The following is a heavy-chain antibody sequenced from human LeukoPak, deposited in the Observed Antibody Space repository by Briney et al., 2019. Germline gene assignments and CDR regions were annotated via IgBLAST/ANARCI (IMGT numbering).Heavy chain of an antibody. CDR1: GGSISSSSYY. Sequence: PSETLSLTCTVSGGSISSSSYYWGWIRQPPGKGLEWIGSIYYSGSTYYNPSLKSRVTISVDTSKNQFSLKLSSVTAADTAVYYCASGCGGNSGGWFDPWGQGTLVTVSS. D-gene: IGHD4-23*01. CDR2: IYYSGST. V-gene: IGHV4-39*01. CDR3: ASGCGGNSGGWFDP. J-gene: IGHJ5*02.